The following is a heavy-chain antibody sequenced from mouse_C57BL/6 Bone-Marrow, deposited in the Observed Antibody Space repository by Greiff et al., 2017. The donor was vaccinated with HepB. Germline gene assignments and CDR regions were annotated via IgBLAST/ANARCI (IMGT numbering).Heavy chain of an antibody. D-gene: IGHD2-5*01. V-gene: IGHV1-54*01. CDR3: ARHLYSNYWYFDV. Sequence: VKLMESGAELVRPGTSVKVSCKASGYAFTNYLIEWVKQRPGQGLEWIGVINPGSGGTNYNEKFKGKATLTADKSSSTAYMQLSSLTSEDSAVYFCARHLYSNYWYFDVWGTGTTVTVSS. J-gene: IGHJ1*03. CDR1: GYAFTNYL. CDR2: INPGSGGT.